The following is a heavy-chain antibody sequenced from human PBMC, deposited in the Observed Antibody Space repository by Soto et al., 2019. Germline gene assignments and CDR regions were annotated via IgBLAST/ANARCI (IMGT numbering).Heavy chain of an antibody. CDR3: ARGSTVVRVSTWFDP. J-gene: IGHJ5*02. V-gene: IGHV4-34*01. CDR2: ISHSGST. Sequence: PSETLSLTCAVYGGSLSGYYWSWIRQPPGKGLEWIGEISHSGSTNYNPSLKSRVTISEDTSKNQFSLKLTSVTAADTAVYYCARGSTVVRVSTWFDPWGQGTLVTVSS. D-gene: IGHD2-15*01. CDR1: GGSLSGYY.